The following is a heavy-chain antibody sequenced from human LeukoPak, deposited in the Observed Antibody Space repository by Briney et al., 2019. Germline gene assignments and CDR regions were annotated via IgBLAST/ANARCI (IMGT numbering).Heavy chain of an antibody. J-gene: IGHJ5*02. Sequence: ASVKVSCKASGYTFTSYAMHWVRQAPGQRLEWMGWINAGNGNTKYSQKFQGRVTMTTDTSTSTAYMELRSLRSDDTAVYYCARGTAVVAATGGNWFDPWGQGTLVTVSS. CDR1: GYTFTSYA. D-gene: IGHD2-15*01. CDR2: INAGNGNT. CDR3: ARGTAVVAATGGNWFDP. V-gene: IGHV1-3*01.